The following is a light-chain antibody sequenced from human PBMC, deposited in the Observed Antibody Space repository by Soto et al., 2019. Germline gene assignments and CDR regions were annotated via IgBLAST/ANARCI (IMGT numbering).Light chain of an antibody. CDR1: QSVSRY. CDR2: DAS. Sequence: EIVLTQSPATLSLSPGERATLSCRASQSVSRYLAWYQQKPGQAPRLLISDASNRATGIPARFSGSGSGTEFTLTISSLQPDDFATYYCQHYNSYSRTFGQGTKVDIK. J-gene: IGKJ1*01. CDR3: QHYNSYSRT. V-gene: IGKV3-11*01.